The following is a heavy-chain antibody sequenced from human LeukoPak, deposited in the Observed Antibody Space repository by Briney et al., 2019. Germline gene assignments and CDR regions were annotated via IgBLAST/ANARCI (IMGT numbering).Heavy chain of an antibody. Sequence: GGSLRLSCAASGFTFSSYWMSWVRQAPGKGLEWVANIKQDGSEKYYVDSVKGRFTISRDNAKNSLYLQMNSLRAEDTAVYYCARDWTVRYSSRQAFDYWGQGTLVTVSS. D-gene: IGHD6-13*01. CDR1: GFTFSSYW. CDR3: ARDWTVRYSSRQAFDY. CDR2: IKQDGSEK. V-gene: IGHV3-7*05. J-gene: IGHJ4*02.